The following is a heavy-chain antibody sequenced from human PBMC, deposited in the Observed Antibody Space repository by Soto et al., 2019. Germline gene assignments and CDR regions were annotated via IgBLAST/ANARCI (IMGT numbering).Heavy chain of an antibody. J-gene: IGHJ3*02. D-gene: IGHD3-3*01. CDR3: AKHKQFTIVGVVSPDAFDI. CDR1: GFNFSSYA. CDR2: ISGSGGST. Sequence: PGGSLRLSCAASGFNFSSYAMSWVRQAPGKGLEWVSPISGSGGSTYYADTVKGRFTISRDNSKNTLYLQMNSLRAEDTAVYYCAKHKQFTIVGVVSPDAFDIWGQGTMVTVSS. V-gene: IGHV3-23*01.